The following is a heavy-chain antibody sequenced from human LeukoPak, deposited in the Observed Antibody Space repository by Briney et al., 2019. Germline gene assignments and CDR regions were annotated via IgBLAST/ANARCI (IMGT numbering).Heavy chain of an antibody. D-gene: IGHD1-26*01. V-gene: IGHV6-1*01. CDR2: TYYRSKWYN. J-gene: IGHJ4*02. CDR3: ARQQRSAFDY. CDR1: GDSVSSNTPA. Sequence: PSQTLSVTCAISGDSVSSNTPAWNWIRQSPSRGLEWLGRTYYRSKWYNDYAVSVRSRITINPDTAKNQFSLQLNSVTPEDTAVYYCARQQRSAFDYWGQGTLVTVSS.